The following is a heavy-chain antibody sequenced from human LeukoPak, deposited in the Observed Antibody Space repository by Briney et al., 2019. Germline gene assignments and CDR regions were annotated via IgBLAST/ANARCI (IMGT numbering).Heavy chain of an antibody. D-gene: IGHD2-15*01. V-gene: IGHV4-31*03. Sequence: PSETLSLTCIVSGGSVSSGSYYWSWIRQPPGKGLEWIGYIYYSGSTYYNPSLKSRVTISVDTSKNQFSLKLSSVTAADTAVYYCARGKVVVAAPYNWFDPWGQGTLVTVSS. CDR3: ARGKVVVAAPYNWFDP. J-gene: IGHJ5*02. CDR2: IYYSGST. CDR1: GGSVSSGSYY.